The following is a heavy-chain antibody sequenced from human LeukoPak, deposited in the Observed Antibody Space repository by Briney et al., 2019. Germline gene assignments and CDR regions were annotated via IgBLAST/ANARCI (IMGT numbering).Heavy chain of an antibody. J-gene: IGHJ4*02. CDR1: GFTFSDYY. CDR2: ISGSSSFT. Sequence: PGGSLRLSCAASGFTFSDYYMSWIRQAPGKGLEWVSYISGSSSFTKYADSVKGRFTISGDNAKNSLYLQMSSLRAEDTAVYYCARWFGSGSYYGYWGQGALVTVSS. D-gene: IGHD3-10*01. V-gene: IGHV3-11*03. CDR3: ARWFGSGSYYGY.